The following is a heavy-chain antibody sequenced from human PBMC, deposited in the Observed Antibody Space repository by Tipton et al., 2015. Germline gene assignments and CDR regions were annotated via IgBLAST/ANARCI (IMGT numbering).Heavy chain of an antibody. CDR3: AKDGAAVTNDY. J-gene: IGHJ4*02. D-gene: IGHD4-17*01. CDR1: GFTFSSYA. Sequence: EASGFTFSSYAMSWVRQAPGKGLEWVSAISGSGGSTYYADSVKGRFTISRDNSKNTLYLQMNSLRAEDTAVYYCAKDGAAVTNDYWGQGTLVTVSS. CDR2: ISGSGGST. V-gene: IGHV3-23*01.